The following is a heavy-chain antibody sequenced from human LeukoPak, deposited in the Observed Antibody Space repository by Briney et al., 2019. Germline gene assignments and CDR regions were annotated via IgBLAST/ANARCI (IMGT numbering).Heavy chain of an antibody. CDR2: ISWNSGSI. J-gene: IGHJ4*02. Sequence: GGSLRLSCAASGFTFYDYAMHWVRQAPGKGLEWVSGISWNSGSIGYADSVKGRFTISRDNAKNSLYLQMNSLRAEDTALYYCAAGTDFDYWGQGTLVTVSS. D-gene: IGHD1-14*01. CDR3: AAGTDFDY. V-gene: IGHV3-9*01. CDR1: GFTFYDYA.